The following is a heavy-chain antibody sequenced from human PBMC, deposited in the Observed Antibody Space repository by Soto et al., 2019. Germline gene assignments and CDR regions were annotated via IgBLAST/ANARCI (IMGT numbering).Heavy chain of an antibody. J-gene: IGHJ6*02. CDR2: ISGYTGHT. CDR1: GYTFTTYG. Sequence: QVQLVQSGAEVSKPGASVKVSCKASGYTFTTYGISWVRQAPGQGLEWVGWISGYTGHTKYAQKFQGRVTMTTDTATSTVYMDLRSLRSDDTAVYYCAREGEMPYYYYGLDVWGQGATVTVSS. V-gene: IGHV1-18*01. D-gene: IGHD3-16*01. CDR3: AREGEMPYYYYGLDV.